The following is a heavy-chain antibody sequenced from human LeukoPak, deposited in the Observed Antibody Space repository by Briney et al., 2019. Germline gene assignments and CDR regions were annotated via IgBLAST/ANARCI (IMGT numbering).Heavy chain of an antibody. V-gene: IGHV3-53*01. Sequence: GGSLRLSCAASGFTVSSNYMSWVRQAPGKGLEWVSVIYGGGSTYYADSVKGRFTISRDNSKNTLYLQMNSLRAEDTAVYYCAREPPHFGYGMDVWGQGTTVTVSS. D-gene: IGHD3-10*01. CDR1: GFTVSSNY. J-gene: IGHJ6*02. CDR3: AREPPHFGYGMDV. CDR2: IYGGGST.